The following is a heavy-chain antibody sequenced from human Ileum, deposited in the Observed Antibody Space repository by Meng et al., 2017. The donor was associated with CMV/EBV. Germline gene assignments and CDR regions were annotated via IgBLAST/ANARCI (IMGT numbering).Heavy chain of an antibody. D-gene: IGHD6-25*01. CDR1: GGSISSSSYY. CDR2: IYYSGST. V-gene: IGHV4-39*07. J-gene: IGHJ6*02. CDR3: AKDQQYCSSSGCPRRTIYYGMDV. Sequence: SETLSLTCTVSGGSISSSSYYWGWIRQPPGKGLEWIGSIYYSGSTYYNPSLKSRVTISVDTSKNTLFLQMNSLTAEDTAVYYCAKDQQYCSSSGCPRRTIYYGMDVWGQGTRVTVSS.